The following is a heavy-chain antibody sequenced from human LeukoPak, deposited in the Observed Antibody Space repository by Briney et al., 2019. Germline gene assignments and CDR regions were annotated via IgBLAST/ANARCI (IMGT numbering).Heavy chain of an antibody. CDR1: GYTFTSYG. J-gene: IGHJ6*02. V-gene: IGHV1-18*01. D-gene: IGHD2-15*01. Sequence: ASVKVSCKASGYTFTSYGISWVRQAPGQGLEWMGWISAYNGNTNYAQKLQGRVTMTTDTSTSTAYMELRSLRSDDTAVYYCARDTRPPRRSYYYYYGMDVWGQGTTVTVSS. CDR3: ARDTRPPRRSYYYYYGMDV. CDR2: ISAYNGNT.